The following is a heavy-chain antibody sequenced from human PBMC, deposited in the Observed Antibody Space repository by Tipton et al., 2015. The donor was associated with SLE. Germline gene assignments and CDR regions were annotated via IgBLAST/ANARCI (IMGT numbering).Heavy chain of an antibody. CDR1: GFTFTTSW. CDR3: AGEGGGYCSNGVCLVDVLHI. V-gene: IGHV3-7*01. J-gene: IGHJ3*02. D-gene: IGHD2-8*01. CDR2: INQDGRDI. Sequence: LSLTCAASGFTFTTSWMIWVRQAPGKELEWVANINQDGRDINYVDSVKGRFTISRDNARNTLYLQMTSLRAEDTAVYYCAGEGGGYCSNGVCLVDVLHIWGQGTMVTVSS.